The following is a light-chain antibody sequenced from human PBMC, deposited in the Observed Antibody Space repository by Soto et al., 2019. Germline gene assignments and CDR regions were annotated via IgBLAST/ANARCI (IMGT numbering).Light chain of an antibody. CDR3: ATWDDSLNAYV. Sequence: QSVLTQPPSVSGTPGQRVTISCSGSSSNVGSNTVHWYQQVPGTAPKLLIFNNNQRPSGVPDRFSGSTSGTSASLAISGLQSEDESDYYCATWDDSLNAYVFGTGTKVTVL. V-gene: IGLV1-44*01. CDR2: NNN. CDR1: SSNVGSNT. J-gene: IGLJ1*01.